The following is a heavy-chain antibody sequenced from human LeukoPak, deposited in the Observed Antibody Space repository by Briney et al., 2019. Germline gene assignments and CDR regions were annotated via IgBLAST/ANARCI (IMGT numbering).Heavy chain of an antibody. J-gene: IGHJ6*02. CDR3: ARDNSLYDSSGYHSDYYYYHGMDV. CDR1: GGSISSYY. V-gene: IGHV4-59*01. D-gene: IGHD3-22*01. CDR2: IYYSGST. Sequence: SETLSLTCTVSGGSISSYYWSWIRQPPGKGLEWIGYIYYSGSTNYNPSLKCRVTISVDTSKNQFSLKLSSVTAADPAVYFCARDNSLYDSSGYHSDYYYYHGMDVWCQGTTVTVSS.